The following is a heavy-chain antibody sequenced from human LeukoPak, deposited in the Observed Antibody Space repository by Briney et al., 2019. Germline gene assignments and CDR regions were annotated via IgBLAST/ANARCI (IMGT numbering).Heavy chain of an antibody. Sequence: GRSLRLSCAASGVTFSSDAMHWVCQAPGKGLEWVAVISYDGSNKYYADSVKGRFTISRDNSKNTLYLQMNSLRAEDTAVYYCARDTYSSGWYYWGQGTLVTVSS. J-gene: IGHJ4*02. V-gene: IGHV3-30-3*01. CDR3: ARDTYSSGWYY. CDR1: GVTFSSDA. D-gene: IGHD6-19*01. CDR2: ISYDGSNK.